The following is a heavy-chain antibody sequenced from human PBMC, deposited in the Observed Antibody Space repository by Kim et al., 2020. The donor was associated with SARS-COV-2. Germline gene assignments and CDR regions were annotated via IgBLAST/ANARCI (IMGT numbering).Heavy chain of an antibody. V-gene: IGHV3-7*03. CDR2: NNKDGSEK. Sequence: GGSLRLSCAVSGFTFNRYPMSWVRQAPGKGLECVAYNNKDGSEKYYLYSVMGRFTISSDNAKTSLYLQMNSLRAEDTAGYYCARDATASLSQIYYYG. CDR3: ARDATASLSQIYYYG. D-gene: IGHD3-16*02. J-gene: IGHJ6*01. CDR1: GFTFNRYP.